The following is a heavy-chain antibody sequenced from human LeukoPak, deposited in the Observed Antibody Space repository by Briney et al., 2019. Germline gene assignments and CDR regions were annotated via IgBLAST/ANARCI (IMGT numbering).Heavy chain of an antibody. J-gene: IGHJ4*02. D-gene: IGHD5-24*01. CDR3: ARERRDGYNRLYYFDY. CDR2: INSDGSST. CDR1: GFTFSSYW. Sequence: GGSLRLAWAASGFTFSSYWMEWVRQAPGEGRVWVSRINSDGSSTSYADSVKGRFTISRDNAKNTLYLQMNSLRAEDTAVYYCARERRDGYNRLYYFDYWGQGTMVTVSS. V-gene: IGHV3-74*01.